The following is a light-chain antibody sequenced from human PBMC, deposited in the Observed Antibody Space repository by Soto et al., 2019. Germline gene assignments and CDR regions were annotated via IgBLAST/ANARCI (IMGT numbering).Light chain of an antibody. CDR3: QKYNSYPYT. V-gene: IGKV1-5*03. CDR1: QSISTW. Sequence: IQMTQSPSPLSASVGDRVTITCRASQSISTWLAWYQQKPGKAPKLLIYKASSLESGVPSRFSGSRSGTGFTLTIHSLQPDDFATYYCQKYNSYPYTFGQGTKLEIK. J-gene: IGKJ2*01. CDR2: KAS.